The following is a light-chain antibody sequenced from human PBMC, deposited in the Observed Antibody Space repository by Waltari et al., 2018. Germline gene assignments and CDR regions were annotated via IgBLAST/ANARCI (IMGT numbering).Light chain of an antibody. CDR2: EVT. V-gene: IGLV2-14*01. CDR1: SSDVGGYKY. Sequence: QSALTQPASVSGSPGQSITISCIGTSSDVGGYKYVSWYQQYPGKAPKLLIYEVTNRPSGVSNRFSGSKSGNTASLTISGLQPEDEAAYFCDSYTSTSSLPYVFGTGTKVTVL. CDR3: DSYTSTSSLPYV. J-gene: IGLJ1*01.